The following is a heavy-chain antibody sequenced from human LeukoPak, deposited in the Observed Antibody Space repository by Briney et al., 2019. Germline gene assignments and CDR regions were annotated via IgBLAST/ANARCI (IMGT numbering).Heavy chain of an antibody. CDR1: GGSFSGYY. V-gene: IGHV4-34*01. CDR2: INHSGST. Sequence: SETLSLTCAVYGGSFSGYYWSWIRQPPGKGLEWIGEINHSGSTNYNPSLKSRVTISVDTSKNQFSLKLSSVTTADTALYYCARGGAFGGNDAFGIWGQGTMVTVSS. CDR3: ARGGAFGGNDAFGI. J-gene: IGHJ3*02. D-gene: IGHD4-23*01.